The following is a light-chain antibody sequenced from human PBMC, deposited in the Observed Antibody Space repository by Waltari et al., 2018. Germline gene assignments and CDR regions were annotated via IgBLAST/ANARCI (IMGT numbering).Light chain of an antibody. J-gene: IGLJ2*01. Sequence: QSVLTQPPSVSGTPGQRVTISCSGSTSNIGAGHDVHWYQHLPGTAPKLLIYGNNNRPSGVPDRFAGSKSGTSASLAITGLQADDEVDYFCQSFDNMLSGGVVFGGGTKLAVL. CDR2: GNN. CDR3: QSFDNMLSGGVV. CDR1: TSNIGAGHD. V-gene: IGLV1-40*01.